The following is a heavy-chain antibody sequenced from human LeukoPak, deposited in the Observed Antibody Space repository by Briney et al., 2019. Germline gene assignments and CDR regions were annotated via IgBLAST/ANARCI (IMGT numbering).Heavy chain of an antibody. Sequence: SETLSLTCTVSGGSISSSNYYWGWIRQPPGKGLEWIGSIFGSIYYSGSTYYNPSLKSRVTISVDTSKNQFSLKLSSVTAADTAVYYCARVGRGDHTWGNYYCDHWGQGTLVTVSS. J-gene: IGHJ4*02. CDR2: IYYSGST. D-gene: IGHD3-16*01. CDR3: ARVGRGDHTWGNYYCDH. V-gene: IGHV4-39*07. CDR1: GGSISSSNYY.